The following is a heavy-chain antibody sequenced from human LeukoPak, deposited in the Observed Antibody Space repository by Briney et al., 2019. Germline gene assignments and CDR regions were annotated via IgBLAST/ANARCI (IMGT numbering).Heavy chain of an antibody. V-gene: IGHV3-11*05. CDR1: GFTFSDYY. CDR3: ARVRSSGSPLDY. J-gene: IGHJ4*02. CDR2: ISKSGTST. D-gene: IGHD3-10*01. Sequence: PGGSLRLSCVASGFTFSDYYMSWIRQAPGKGLEWVSYISKSGTSTKYADSVKGRFSISRDNAKQSLYLQLNSLTAEDTAVYYCARVRSSGSPLDYWGQGTLVTVSS.